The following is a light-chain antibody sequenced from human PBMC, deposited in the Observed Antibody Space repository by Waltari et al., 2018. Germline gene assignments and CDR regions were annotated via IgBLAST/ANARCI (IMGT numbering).Light chain of an antibody. CDR2: SND. CDR1: NSNIGSNP. CDR3: AACDDSLNGYVV. J-gene: IGLJ2*01. V-gene: IGLV1-44*01. Sequence: QSVLTQPPSASATPGQRVTISCSGSNSNIGSNPVNWYQQLPGRAPKLLIYSNDQRSSGVPDRFSGSKSGTSASLAISGLQSEDEADYYCAACDDSLNGYVVFGGGTKLTVL.